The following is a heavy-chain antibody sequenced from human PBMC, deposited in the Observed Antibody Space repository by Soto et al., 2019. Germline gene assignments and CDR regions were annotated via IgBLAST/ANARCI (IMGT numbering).Heavy chain of an antibody. V-gene: IGHV3-33*01. CDR3: ARDESIDH. CDR2: IWYDGTNK. J-gene: IGHJ5*02. CDR1: GCTFSSYG. Sequence: QVQLVESGGGVVQPGRSLRLSCVASGCTFSSYGMHWVRQAPGKGLEWVAVIWYDGTNKYYADSVKGRFTISRDNSKNTLYLQINSLRVEDTAVYYCARDESIDHWGQGTLVTVSS.